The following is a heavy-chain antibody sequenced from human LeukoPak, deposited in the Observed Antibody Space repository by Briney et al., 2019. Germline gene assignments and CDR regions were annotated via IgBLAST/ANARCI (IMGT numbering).Heavy chain of an antibody. CDR2: IYYSGST. J-gene: IGHJ6*02. Sequence: PSETLSLTCTVSGGSISSSSYYWGWIRQPPGKGLEWIGSIYYSGSTYYNPSLKSRVTISVDTSKNQFSLKLSSVTAADTAVYYCARGRAIDYYYGMDVWGQGTTVTVSS. D-gene: IGHD3-16*02. CDR1: GGSISSSSYY. V-gene: IGHV4-39*07. CDR3: ARGRAIDYYYGMDV.